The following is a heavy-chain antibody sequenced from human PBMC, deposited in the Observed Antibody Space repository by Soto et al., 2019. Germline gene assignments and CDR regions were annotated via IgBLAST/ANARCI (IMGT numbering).Heavy chain of an antibody. D-gene: IGHD6-6*01. CDR2: IWDDGSNK. Sequence: PGGSLRLSCAASGFTFSSYGMHWVRQAPGKGLEWVAVIWDDGSNKYYADSVKGRFTISRDNSKNTLYLQMNSLRVEDTAVYYCAREHISSFRHHFDYWGQGTPVTVSS. CDR1: GFTFSSYG. J-gene: IGHJ4*02. CDR3: AREHISSFRHHFDY. V-gene: IGHV3-33*01.